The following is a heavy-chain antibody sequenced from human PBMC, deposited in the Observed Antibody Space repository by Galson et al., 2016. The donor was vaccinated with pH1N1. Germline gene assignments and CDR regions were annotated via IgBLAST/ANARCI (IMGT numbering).Heavy chain of an antibody. CDR3: AKHPYYVDTSKIDY. CDR2: ISASGANT. J-gene: IGHJ4*02. Sequence: SLRLSCAASGFTFNIFAMSWVRQAPGKGPEWVSSISASGANTNYADPVKGRFTISRDNSKNTVYLQMNSLRADDAAVYYCAKHPYYVDTSKIDYWGQGTLVSVSS. D-gene: IGHD5-18*01. V-gene: IGHV3-23*01. CDR1: GFTFNIFA.